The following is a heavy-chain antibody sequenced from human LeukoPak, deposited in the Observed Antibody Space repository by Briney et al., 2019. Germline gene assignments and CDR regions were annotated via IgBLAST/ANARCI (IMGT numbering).Heavy chain of an antibody. V-gene: IGHV3-21*01. J-gene: IGHJ5*02. CDR1: GFCFSSHA. CDR3: ARVLVATTLASENWLDP. D-gene: IGHD5-12*01. CDR2: ITSTRSDI. Sequence: GGSLRLSCEASGFCFSSHAMHWVRQAPGKGLEWVLSITSTRSDIYYADSVKGRFTISRDNARNSLFLQMNSLRAEDTAVYYCARVLVATTLASENWLDPWGQGTLVTVSS.